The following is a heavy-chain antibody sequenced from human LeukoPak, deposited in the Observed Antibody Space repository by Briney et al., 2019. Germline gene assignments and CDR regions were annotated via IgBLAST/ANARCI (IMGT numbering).Heavy chain of an antibody. CDR1: GGSVSPYY. Sequence: SETLSLTCTVSGGSVSPYYWSWLRQPPGKGLEWIGFIHYTGNINYNPSLKSRVTISVDTSKNHFSLNLNSVTAADTPVHYCARHNGATGGAFDIWGQGTVVTVSS. CDR3: ARHNGATGGAFDI. D-gene: IGHD1-1*01. V-gene: IGHV4-59*08. J-gene: IGHJ3*02. CDR2: IHYTGNI.